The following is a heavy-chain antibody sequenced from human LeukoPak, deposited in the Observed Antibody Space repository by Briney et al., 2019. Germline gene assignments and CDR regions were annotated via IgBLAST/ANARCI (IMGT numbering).Heavy chain of an antibody. Sequence: GASVKVSCKASGYTFTSYGISWVRQAPGQGLEWMGWISAYNGNTNYAQKLQGRVTMTTDASTSTAYMELRSLRSDDTAVYYCAREAVAALRHWFDPWGQGTLVTVSS. CDR2: ISAYNGNT. J-gene: IGHJ5*02. D-gene: IGHD6-19*01. CDR3: AREAVAALRHWFDP. V-gene: IGHV1-18*01. CDR1: GYTFTSYG.